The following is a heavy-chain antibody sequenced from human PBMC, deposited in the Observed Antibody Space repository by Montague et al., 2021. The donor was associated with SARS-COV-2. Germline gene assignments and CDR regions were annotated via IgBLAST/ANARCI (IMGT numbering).Heavy chain of an antibody. CDR2: IYYSGST. Sequence: SETLSLTCTVSGGSISSSSYYWGWIRQPPGKGLEWIGSIYYSGSTYYNPSLKSRVTISVDTSKNQFSLKLSSVTAADTAVYYCARSDLSVFGLVVYSTRGGYFDPWGRGTLVTVSS. V-gene: IGHV4-39*07. CDR3: ARSDLSVFGLVVYSTRGGYFDP. D-gene: IGHD2-8*02. J-gene: IGHJ2*01. CDR1: GGSISSSSYY.